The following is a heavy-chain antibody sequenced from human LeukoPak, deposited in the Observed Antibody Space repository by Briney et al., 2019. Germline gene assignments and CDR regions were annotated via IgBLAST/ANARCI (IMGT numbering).Heavy chain of an antibody. Sequence: PGGSLRLSCAASGFTFSSYAMSWVRQAPGKGLEWVSAISGSGGSTYYADSVKGRFTISRDNSKNTLYLQMNGLRAGDTAVYYCAKGRKSSTRHPRVLDYYYYYKGVWGNGTTVTVSS. J-gene: IGHJ6*03. CDR3: AKGRKSSTRHPRVLDYYYYYKGV. CDR1: GFTFSSYA. V-gene: IGHV3-23*01. D-gene: IGHD2-2*01. CDR2: ISGSGGST.